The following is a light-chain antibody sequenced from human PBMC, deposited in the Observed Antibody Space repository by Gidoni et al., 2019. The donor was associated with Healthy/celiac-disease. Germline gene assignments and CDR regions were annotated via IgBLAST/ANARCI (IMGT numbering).Light chain of an antibody. Sequence: DIVLTQSPATLSLSPGERATLSCSASQSVSSYLAWYQQKPGQAPRRLIYDASNRATGIPARLSGSGSGTDFTLTISSLEPEDFAVYYCQQRSNWPRLTFGGGTKVEIK. V-gene: IGKV3-11*01. J-gene: IGKJ4*01. CDR3: QQRSNWPRLT. CDR2: DAS. CDR1: QSVSSY.